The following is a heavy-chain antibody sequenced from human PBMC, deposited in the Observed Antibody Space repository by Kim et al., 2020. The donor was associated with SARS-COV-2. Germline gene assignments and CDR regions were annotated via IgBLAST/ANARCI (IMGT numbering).Heavy chain of an antibody. V-gene: IGHV4-39*01. Sequence: SETLSLTCTVSGGSISSSSYYWGWIRQPPGKGLEWIGSIYYSGSTYYNPSLKSRVTISVDTSKNQFSLKLSSVTAADTAVYYCVRTIRWRSITGYGGPDYWGQGTLVTVSS. CDR1: GGSISSSSYY. J-gene: IGHJ4*02. D-gene: IGHD4-17*01. CDR3: VRTIRWRSITGYGGPDY. CDR2: IYYSGST.